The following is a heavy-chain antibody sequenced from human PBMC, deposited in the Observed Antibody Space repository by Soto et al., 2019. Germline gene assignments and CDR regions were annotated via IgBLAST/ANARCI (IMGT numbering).Heavy chain of an antibody. CDR3: GHGMVRVRGGSRSRKAEGFDP. D-gene: IGHD3-10*01. CDR1: GFSLSTSGVG. J-gene: IGHJ5*02. V-gene: IGHV2-5*02. CDR2: IYWDDDK. Sequence: QITLKESGPTLVKPTQTLTLTCTFSGFSLSTSGVGVGWIRQPPGKALEWLALIYWDDDKRYSPSLKSRLTLTQDTPDSQAVTTMTHTHTVDTAPCCFGHGMVRVRGGSRSRKAEGFDPWGQGTLVTVSS.